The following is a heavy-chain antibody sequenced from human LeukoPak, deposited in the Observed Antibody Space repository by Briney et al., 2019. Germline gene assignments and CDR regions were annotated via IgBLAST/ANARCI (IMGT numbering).Heavy chain of an antibody. J-gene: IGHJ6*04. CDR1: GYTFTSYY. CDR2: INPSGGST. D-gene: IGHD2-2*01. Sequence: ASVKVSCKASGYTFTSYYMRWVRQAPGQGLEWMGIINPSGGSTSYAQRFQGRVTMTRDMSTSTVYMELSSLRSEDTAVYYCARDGGQYCSSTSCYLDVWGKGTTVTVSS. CDR3: ARDGGQYCSSTSCYLDV. V-gene: IGHV1-46*01.